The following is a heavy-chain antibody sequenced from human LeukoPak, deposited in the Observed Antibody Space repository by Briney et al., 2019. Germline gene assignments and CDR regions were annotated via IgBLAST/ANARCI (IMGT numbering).Heavy chain of an antibody. CDR1: GFTFTSSA. CDR3: AAAYDFWSGYPPPDY. CDR2: IVVGSGNT. Sequence: ASVKVSCKASGFTFTSSAVQWVRQARGQRLEWIGWIVVGSGNTNYAQKFQERVTITRDMSTSTAYMELSSLRSEDTAVYYCAAAYDFWSGYPPPDYWGQGTLVTVSS. J-gene: IGHJ4*02. D-gene: IGHD3-3*01. V-gene: IGHV1-58*01.